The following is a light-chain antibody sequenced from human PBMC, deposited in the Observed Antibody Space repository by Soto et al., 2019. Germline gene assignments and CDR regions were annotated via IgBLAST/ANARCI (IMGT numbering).Light chain of an antibody. CDR3: SSYTSSSTVV. V-gene: IGLV2-14*01. J-gene: IGLJ2*01. Sequence: QSALTQPASVSGSPGQSITISCTGTSSDVGGYNYVSWYQQHPGKAPKLMIYEVSNRPSGVSNRFSGSKSGNTASLTISGLHAEDEADYYCSSYTSSSTVVFGGRTKLTVL. CDR2: EVS. CDR1: SSDVGGYNY.